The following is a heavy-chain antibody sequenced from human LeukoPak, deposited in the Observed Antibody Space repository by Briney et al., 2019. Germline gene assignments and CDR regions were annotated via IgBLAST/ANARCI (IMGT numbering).Heavy chain of an antibody. CDR1: VYSISSVYY. J-gene: IGHJ6*03. V-gene: IGHV4-38-2*02. CDR2: IYHSGRT. Sequence: PSDTLSLTCTVSVYSISSVYYWGWIRQPPGKGLEWIWSIYHSGRTYYNPSLKSRVTISVDTSKHQFSLNLNSVTAADTAVYYCAGGTTPYYYFYLDVWGKGTTVTISS. D-gene: IGHD1-1*01. CDR3: AGGTTPYYYFYLDV.